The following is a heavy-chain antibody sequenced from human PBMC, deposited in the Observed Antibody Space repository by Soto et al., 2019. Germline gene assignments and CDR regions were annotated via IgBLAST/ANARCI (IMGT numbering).Heavy chain of an antibody. J-gene: IGHJ6*02. CDR3: ARGRGYSGDDHYYYFDMDV. D-gene: IGHD5-12*01. Sequence: GASVKVSCKASGGTFNNYPITWVRQAPGEGLEWMGGSIPIFGTANYAQNFQGRVTISVDESTSTAYMELSSLRSEDTAVYYCARGRGYSGDDHYYYFDMDVWGQGTTVTVSS. CDR1: GGTFNNYP. V-gene: IGHV1-69*13. CDR2: SIPIFGTA.